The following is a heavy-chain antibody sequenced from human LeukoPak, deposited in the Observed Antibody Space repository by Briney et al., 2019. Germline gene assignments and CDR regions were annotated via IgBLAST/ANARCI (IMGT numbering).Heavy chain of an antibody. CDR2: ISAYNGNT. V-gene: IGHV1-18*01. CDR3: ARDPQLLFGDLINSAYFDY. D-gene: IGHD3-10*01. J-gene: IGHJ4*02. CDR1: GYTFTSYG. Sequence: ASVKVSCKASGYTFTSYGLNWVRQAPGHGLEWMGWISAYNGNTNYAQNLQGRVTMTTDTSTSTAYMELRSLRSDDTAVYYCARDPQLLFGDLINSAYFDYWGQGTLVTVSS.